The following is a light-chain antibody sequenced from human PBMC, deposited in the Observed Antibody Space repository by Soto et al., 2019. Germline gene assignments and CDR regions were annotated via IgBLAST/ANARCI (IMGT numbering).Light chain of an antibody. J-gene: IGKJ4*01. Sequence: EIVLTQSPGTLSLSPGERATLSCRASQSVSSNLAWYQQKPGQAPRLLIYGVSTRATGIPARFSGSGSETKFTLTISSLQSEDFAVHYCQQYNNWPPLTFGGGTKVDI. CDR2: GVS. CDR1: QSVSSN. CDR3: QQYNNWPPLT. V-gene: IGKV3-15*01.